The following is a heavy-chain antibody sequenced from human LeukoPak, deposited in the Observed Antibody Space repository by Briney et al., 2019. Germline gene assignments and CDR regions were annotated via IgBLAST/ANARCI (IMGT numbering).Heavy chain of an antibody. J-gene: IGHJ6*02. CDR3: ARDWELLSDYFYAVDV. CDR2: IHFSGIT. D-gene: IGHD2/OR15-2a*01. Sequence: PSETLSLTCTVSGGSISSHYWSWIRQPPGKGLEWIGYIHFSGITTYNPSLKSRVTISVDTSKNRFSLRLTSLTAADTAVYYCARDWELLSDYFYAVDVWGQGTTVTVS. V-gene: IGHV4-59*11. CDR1: GGSISSHY.